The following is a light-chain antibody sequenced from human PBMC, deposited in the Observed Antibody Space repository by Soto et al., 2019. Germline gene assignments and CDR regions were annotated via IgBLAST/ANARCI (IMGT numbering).Light chain of an antibody. Sequence: EIVLTQSPGTLSLSPGERATLSCRASQSVSSSYLAWYQQKPGQAPRLLIYGASSRATGIPDRFSGSVSGTDFTLTISRLEPEDFAVYYCLQYGSSPYTFGQGTKLEMK. CDR3: LQYGSSPYT. J-gene: IGKJ2*01. CDR2: GAS. V-gene: IGKV3-20*01. CDR1: QSVSSSY.